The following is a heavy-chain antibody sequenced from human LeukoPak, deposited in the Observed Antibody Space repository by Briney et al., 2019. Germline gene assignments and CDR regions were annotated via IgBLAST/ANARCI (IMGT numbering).Heavy chain of an antibody. V-gene: IGHV4-59*12. Sequence: PSETLSLTCTVPGGSISSYYWSWIRQPPGKGLEWIGYIYYSGSTNYNPSLKSRVTISVDTSKNQFSLKLSSVTAADTAVYYCARESPVRGVMNWGQGTLVTVSS. D-gene: IGHD3-10*01. CDR3: ARESPVRGVMN. CDR1: GGSISSYY. CDR2: IYYSGST. J-gene: IGHJ4*02.